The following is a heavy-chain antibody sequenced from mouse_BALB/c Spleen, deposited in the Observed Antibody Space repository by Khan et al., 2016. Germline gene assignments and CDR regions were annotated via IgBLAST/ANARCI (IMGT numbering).Heavy chain of an antibody. D-gene: IGHD2-1*01. Sequence: EVELVESGGGLVQPGESLKLSCESNEYEFPSHDMSWVRKTPEKRLELVAAINSDGGSTYYPDTMERRFIISSDNTQTTLYLQMSSLRSEVTALNYRASYGNYLYYWGQGTTLTVSS. CDR2: INSDGGST. CDR3: ASYGNYLYY. J-gene: IGHJ2*01. V-gene: IGHV5-2*01. CDR1: EYEFPSHD.